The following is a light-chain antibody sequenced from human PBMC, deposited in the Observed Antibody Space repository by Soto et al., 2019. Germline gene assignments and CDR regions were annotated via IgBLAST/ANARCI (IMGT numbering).Light chain of an antibody. CDR3: QQYNDWPLT. CDR1: QSIGSN. CDR2: RAS. Sequence: DIVMTQSPATLSVSPGERATLSCRASQSIGSNLAWYQQRPGQAPRLLIYRASTGATGIPARFSGSGSGTEFTLTISSPQSEDFGVYYCQQYNDWPLTFGGGTKVEIK. V-gene: IGKV3-15*01. J-gene: IGKJ4*01.